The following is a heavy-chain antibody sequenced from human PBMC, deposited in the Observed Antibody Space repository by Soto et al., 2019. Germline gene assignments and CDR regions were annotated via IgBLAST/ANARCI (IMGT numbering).Heavy chain of an antibody. V-gene: IGHV3-15*01. CDR2: IKSKADGETK. J-gene: IGHJ5*02. CDR3: CVIKRRDQYSTSGYWFDP. CDR1: GFTFSHAW. D-gene: IGHD4-4*01. Sequence: EMHLVDSGGGLVKPGGSLRLSCAASGFTFSHAWMSWVRQAPGKGLEWVGRIKSKADGETKDYGAPVRGRFTISRDDSQDILYLHMNSLRIGDTAVYYCCVIKRRDQYSTSGYWFDPWGPGTLVTVSS.